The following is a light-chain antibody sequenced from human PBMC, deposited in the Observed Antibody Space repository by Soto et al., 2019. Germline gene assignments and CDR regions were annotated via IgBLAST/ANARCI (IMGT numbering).Light chain of an antibody. V-gene: IGLV2-14*01. J-gene: IGLJ1*01. CDR1: SSDVGGYNY. CDR3: SSYTSSSTPYV. CDR2: EVS. Sequence: QSALTQPASLSGSPGQSITISCTGTSSDVGGYNYVSWYQQHPGKAPKLMIYEVSNRPSGVSNRFSGSKSGNTASLTISGLQDDDEADYYCSSYTSSSTPYVFGTGTKLTVL.